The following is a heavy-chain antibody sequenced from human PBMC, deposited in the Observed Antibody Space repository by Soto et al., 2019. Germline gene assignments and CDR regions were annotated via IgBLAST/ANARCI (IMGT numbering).Heavy chain of an antibody. Sequence: ASVKVSCKASGYTFTSYAMHWVRQAPGQRLEWMGWINAGNGNTKYSQKFQGRVTITRDTSASTAYMELSSLRSEDTAVYYCARDPPLTGGPNAFDIWGQGTMVTVSS. CDR2: INAGNGNT. V-gene: IGHV1-3*01. D-gene: IGHD7-27*01. CDR3: ARDPPLTGGPNAFDI. J-gene: IGHJ3*02. CDR1: GYTFTSYA.